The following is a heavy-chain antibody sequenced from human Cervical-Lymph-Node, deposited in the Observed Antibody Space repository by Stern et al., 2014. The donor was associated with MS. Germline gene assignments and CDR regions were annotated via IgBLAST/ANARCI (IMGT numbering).Heavy chain of an antibody. CDR1: GGSFSDYY. V-gene: IGHV4-34*01. CDR2: INHSGDT. J-gene: IGHJ4*02. CDR3: ARGPQHSSWYFPFDY. D-gene: IGHD6-13*01. Sequence: QVQLQQWGAGLLKPSETLSLTCGVSGGSFSDYYWSWIRQAPGKGLEWIGEINHSGDTNYNPSLKSRVSLSVDTSKNQVSLKMISVTAADTSVYYCARGPQHSSWYFPFDYWGQGTLVTVSS.